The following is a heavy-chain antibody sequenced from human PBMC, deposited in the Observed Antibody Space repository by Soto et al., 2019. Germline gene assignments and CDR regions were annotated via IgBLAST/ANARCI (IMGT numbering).Heavy chain of an antibody. CDR1: GFTFSSYW. V-gene: IGHV3-7*01. CDR3: ARAPKDYYYYYYDMDV. J-gene: IGHJ6*03. Sequence: EVQLVESGGGLVQPGGSLRLSCAASGFTFSSYWMSWVRQAPGKGLEWVANIKQDGSEKYYVDSVKGRFTISRDNAKNSLYLQMNSLRAEDTAVYYCARAPKDYYYYYYDMDVWGKGTTVTVSS. CDR2: IKQDGSEK.